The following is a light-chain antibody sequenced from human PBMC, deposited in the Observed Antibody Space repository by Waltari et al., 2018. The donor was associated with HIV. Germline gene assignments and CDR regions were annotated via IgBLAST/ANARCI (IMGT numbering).Light chain of an antibody. CDR3: QQYNNWPRT. V-gene: IGKV3-15*01. Sequence: EVVMAQSPATLSVSPGERATLSCRASQSLSSNLAWYHQRPGQAPRLLIYGASTRATGIPARFSGGGSGTESTLTISSLQSEDFGVYYCQQYNNWPRTFGQGTKVEIQ. J-gene: IGKJ1*01. CDR2: GAS. CDR1: QSLSSN.